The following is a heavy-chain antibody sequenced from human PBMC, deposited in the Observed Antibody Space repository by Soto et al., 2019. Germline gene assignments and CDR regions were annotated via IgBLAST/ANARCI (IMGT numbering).Heavy chain of an antibody. V-gene: IGHV3-15*01. Sequence: GGSLRLSCAAPGFTFSNAWMSWVRQAPGKGLEWVGRIKSKTDGGTTDYAAPVKGRFTISRDDSKNTLYLQMNSLKTEDTAVYYCTTDLSSGYYYRGYWGQGTLVTVSS. CDR2: IKSKTDGGTT. D-gene: IGHD3-22*01. J-gene: IGHJ4*02. CDR3: TTDLSSGYYYRGY. CDR1: GFTFSNAW.